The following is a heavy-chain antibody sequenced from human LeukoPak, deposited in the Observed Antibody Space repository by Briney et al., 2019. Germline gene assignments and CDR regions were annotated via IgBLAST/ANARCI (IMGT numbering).Heavy chain of an antibody. D-gene: IGHD2-15*01. CDR1: GYTFTSYG. CDR3: ARVPPIGYCSGGSYKNFDY. V-gene: IGHV1-18*01. CDR2: ISAYNGNT. J-gene: IGHJ4*02. Sequence: GASVKVSCKASGYTFTSYGISWVRQAPGQGLEWMGWISAYNGNTNYAQKLQGRVTMTTDTSTSTAYMELRSLRSDDTAVYYCARVPPIGYCSGGSYKNFDYWGQGTLVTVSS.